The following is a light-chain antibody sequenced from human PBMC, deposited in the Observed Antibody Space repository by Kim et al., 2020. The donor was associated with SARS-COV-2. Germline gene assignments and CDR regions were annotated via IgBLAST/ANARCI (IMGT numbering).Light chain of an antibody. J-gene: IGKJ2*01. CDR1: QTVGSN. CDR2: SAS. Sequence: SPEKRPPLGCRARQTVGSNVAGYQQRPGQAPRLLIYSASTRATDVPVRFSGSGSGTEFSLTISSLQSEDVAVYSCHQYSRWPAYTFGQGTKVDIK. CDR3: HQYSRWPAYT. V-gene: IGKV3-15*01.